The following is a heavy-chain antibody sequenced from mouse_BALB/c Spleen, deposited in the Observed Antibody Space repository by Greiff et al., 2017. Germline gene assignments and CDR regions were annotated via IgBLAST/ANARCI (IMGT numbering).Heavy chain of an antibody. V-gene: IGHV1-67*01. CDR2: ISTYYGNT. Sequence: QVQLKQSGPELVRPGVSVKISCKGSGYTFTDYAMHWVKQSHAKSLEWIGVISTYYGNTNYTQKFKGKATMTVDKSSSTAYMELARLTSEDSAIYYCARWGGHDGYLDYWGQGTTLTVSS. D-gene: IGHD2-2*01. CDR3: ARWGGHDGYLDY. CDR1: GYTFTDYA. J-gene: IGHJ2*01.